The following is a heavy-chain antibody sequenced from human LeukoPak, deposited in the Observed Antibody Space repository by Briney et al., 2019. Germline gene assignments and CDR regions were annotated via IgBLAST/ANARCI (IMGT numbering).Heavy chain of an antibody. CDR1: GGTFSSYA. J-gene: IGHJ1*01. D-gene: IGHD4-23*01. CDR2: ISAYNGYT. Sequence: ASVKVSCKASGGTFSSYAISWVRQAPGQGLEWMGWISAYNGYTDYAQKFQFRVTMTTDTSTSTAYMELRSLRSDDTAVYYCARDKAVTTEVTQHFQHWGQGTLVTVSS. V-gene: IGHV1-18*01. CDR3: ARDKAVTTEVTQHFQH.